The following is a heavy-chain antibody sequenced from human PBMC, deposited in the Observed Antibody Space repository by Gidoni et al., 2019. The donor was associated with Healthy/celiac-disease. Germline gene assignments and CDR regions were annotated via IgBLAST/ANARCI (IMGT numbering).Heavy chain of an antibody. CDR2: ISYDGSNK. D-gene: IGHD1-26*01. CDR1: GFTFSSYA. J-gene: IGHJ4*02. Sequence: QVQLVESGGGVVQPGRSLRLSCAASGFTFSSYAMHWVRQAPGKGLEWVAVISYDGSNKYYADSVKGRFTISRDNSKNTLYLQMNSLRAEDTAVYYCARLYSGSYYYFDYWGQGTLVTVSS. V-gene: IGHV3-30-3*01. CDR3: ARLYSGSYYYFDY.